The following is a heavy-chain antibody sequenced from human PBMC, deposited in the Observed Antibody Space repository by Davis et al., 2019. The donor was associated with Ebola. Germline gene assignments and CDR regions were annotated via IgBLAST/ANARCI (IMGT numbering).Heavy chain of an antibody. D-gene: IGHD1-14*01. CDR2: INHSGST. Sequence: SETLSLTCAVYGGSFSGYYWSWIRQPPGKGLEWIGEINHSGSTNYNPSLKSRVTISVDTSKNQFSLKLSSVTAADTAVYYCARRYRGLGPFDYWGQGTLVTVSS. CDR3: ARRYRGLGPFDY. V-gene: IGHV4-34*01. J-gene: IGHJ4*02. CDR1: GGSFSGYY.